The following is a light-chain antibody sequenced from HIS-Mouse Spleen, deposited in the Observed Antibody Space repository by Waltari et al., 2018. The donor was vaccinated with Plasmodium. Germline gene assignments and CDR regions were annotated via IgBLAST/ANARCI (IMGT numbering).Light chain of an antibody. Sequence: QSALPQPASVSASPGQSSTISCTGTSRDVGSYNLSSWYQQHPGKAPKLMIYEGSKRPSGVSNRFSGSKSGNTASLTISGLQAEDEADYYCCSYAGSRMVFGGGTKLTVL. CDR1: SRDVGSYNL. V-gene: IGLV2-23*01. CDR2: EGS. J-gene: IGLJ2*01. CDR3: CSYAGSRMV.